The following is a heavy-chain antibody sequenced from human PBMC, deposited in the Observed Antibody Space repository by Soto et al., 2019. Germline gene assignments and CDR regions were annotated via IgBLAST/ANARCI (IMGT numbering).Heavy chain of an antibody. J-gene: IGHJ4*02. CDR3: ASGAAFYYDTSRY. D-gene: IGHD3-22*01. V-gene: IGHV3-7*01. Sequence: LRLSCEASGFTFSSYWMSWVRQAPGKGLEWVANVRQDGSQKYLVDSVKGRFTISRDNAKNSMYLQMNSLRAEDTAVYYCASGAAFYYDTSRYWGQGTLVTVSS. CDR1: GFTFSSYW. CDR2: VRQDGSQK.